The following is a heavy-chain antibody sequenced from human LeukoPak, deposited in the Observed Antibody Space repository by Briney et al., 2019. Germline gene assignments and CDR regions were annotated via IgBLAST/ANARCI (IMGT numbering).Heavy chain of an antibody. CDR2: ISAYNGNT. CDR3: ATWPLYSSGWSGGY. Sequence: ASVKVSCKASGYTFTSYGISWVRQAPGQGLEWMGWISAYNGNTNYAQKLQGRVTMTTDTSTSTAYMELRSLRSEDTAVYYCATWPLYSSGWSGGYWGQGTLVTVSS. J-gene: IGHJ4*02. D-gene: IGHD6-19*01. CDR1: GYTFTSYG. V-gene: IGHV1-18*01.